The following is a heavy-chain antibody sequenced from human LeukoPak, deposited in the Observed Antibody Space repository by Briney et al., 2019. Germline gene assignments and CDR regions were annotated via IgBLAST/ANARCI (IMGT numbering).Heavy chain of an antibody. D-gene: IGHD5-18*01. J-gene: IGHJ6*02. CDR3: ARGLRGYSYGPLHYYYGMDV. CDR2: IYYSGST. CDR1: GGSISSSSYY. V-gene: IGHV4-39*07. Sequence: SETLSLTCTASGGSISSSSYYWGWIRQPPGKGLEWIGSIYYSGSTYYNPSLKSRVTISVDTSKNQFSLKLSSVTAADTAVYYCARGLRGYSYGPLHYYYGMDVWGQGTTVTVSS.